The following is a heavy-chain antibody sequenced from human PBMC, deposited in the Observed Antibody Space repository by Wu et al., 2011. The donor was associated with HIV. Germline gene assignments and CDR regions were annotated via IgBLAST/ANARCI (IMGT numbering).Heavy chain of an antibody. V-gene: IGHV1-8*03. CDR1: GYTFSSSD. J-gene: IGHJ4*02. CDR2: MNPNTGNT. D-gene: IGHD2-21*01. CDR3: VRDFGGDGDS. Sequence: QVQLVQSGAEVKKPGASVKVSCKASGYTFSSSDINWVRQAPGQGLEWVGWMNPNTGNTGYGEKFQGRVTISTNTSISTAYMEVRSLRSEDTALYYCVRDFGGDGDSWGQGTLVTVSS.